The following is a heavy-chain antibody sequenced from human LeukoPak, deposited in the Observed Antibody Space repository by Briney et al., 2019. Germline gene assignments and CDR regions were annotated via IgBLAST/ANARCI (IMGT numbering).Heavy chain of an antibody. D-gene: IGHD1-26*01. Sequence: GASVKVSCKASGYTFTNFPIGWVRQAPGQGLEWMGWIGAYNGYTKYAPSLQGRVTMTTDTSTSTAYMQLRSLRSDDTAMYYCARVGGNYEGLIDYWGRGTLVTVSS. CDR1: GYTFTNFP. V-gene: IGHV1-18*01. J-gene: IGHJ4*02. CDR3: ARVGGNYEGLIDY. CDR2: IGAYNGYT.